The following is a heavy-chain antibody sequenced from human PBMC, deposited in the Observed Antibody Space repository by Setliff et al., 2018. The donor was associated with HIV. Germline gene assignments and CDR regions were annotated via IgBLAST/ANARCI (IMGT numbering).Heavy chain of an antibody. J-gene: IGHJ3*01. CDR1: AYSNSTGYD. CDR2: IYRDGTT. V-gene: IGHV4-38-2*02. Sequence: PSETLSLPCIVSAYSNSTGYDWGWIRHPPGKGLEWTGNIYRDGTTHYNPSLKSRVTVSVDTSKNQFDLRLTSVTAADTAVYYFARAPPGIQNDAFDVWGQGTMVTVSS. CDR3: ARAPPGIQNDAFDV.